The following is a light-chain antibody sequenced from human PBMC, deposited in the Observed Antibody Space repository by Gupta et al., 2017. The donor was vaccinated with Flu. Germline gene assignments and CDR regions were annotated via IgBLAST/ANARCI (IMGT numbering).Light chain of an antibody. Sequence: PGCTVPLTCCLTSGSVSTSHYPGWYQQTPGQAPRPLIYSTNTRSSGVPARFSGSIRGNKAALTITGAQADDQSHYYCVLYMGSGIWVFGGGTKVTVL. CDR1: SGSVSTSHY. J-gene: IGLJ3*02. V-gene: IGLV8-61*01. CDR2: STN. CDR3: VLYMGSGIWV.